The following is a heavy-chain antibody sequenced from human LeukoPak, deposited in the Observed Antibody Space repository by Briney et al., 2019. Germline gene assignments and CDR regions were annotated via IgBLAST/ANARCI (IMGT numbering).Heavy chain of an antibody. CDR2: IKSDGSST. CDR1: GFTFSRYW. J-gene: IGHJ4*02. D-gene: IGHD1-26*01. Sequence: GGSLRLSCAASGFTFSRYWMHWVRQAPGKGLVWVSCIKSDGSSTSTADPAKGRFTISRDNAKNTVYLQMNSLRAEDTAVYYCVRDNRSYNFDYWGQGTLVTVSS. V-gene: IGHV3-74*01. CDR3: VRDNRSYNFDY.